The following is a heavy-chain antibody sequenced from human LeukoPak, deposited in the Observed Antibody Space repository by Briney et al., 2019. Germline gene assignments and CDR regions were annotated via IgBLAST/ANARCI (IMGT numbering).Heavy chain of an antibody. CDR1: GFTFSSYA. V-gene: IGHV3-23*01. D-gene: IGHD3-22*01. CDR3: AKSSGPGGYYYYGMDV. J-gene: IGHJ6*02. CDR2: ISGSGGIT. Sequence: GGSLRLSCAASGFTFSSYAMSWVRQAPGKGLEWVSGISGSGGITYYADSVKGRFTISRDNSKNILYLQMNSLRAEDTAVYYCAKSSGPGGYYYYGMDVWGQGTTVTVSS.